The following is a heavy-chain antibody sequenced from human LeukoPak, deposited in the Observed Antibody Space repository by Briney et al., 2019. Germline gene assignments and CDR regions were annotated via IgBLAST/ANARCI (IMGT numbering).Heavy chain of an antibody. J-gene: IGHJ3*01. CDR2: INWRCSSK. D-gene: IGHD2-15*01. CDR3: ARGVSASDPSGVDAFDL. V-gene: IGHV3-20*01. Sequence: VRXTPEXGLEWVAGINWRCSSKDYADSVKGRLNISRENGKNSVYLEMKSLRDEDTALYHCARGVSASDPSGVDAFDLWGQGSLVTVSS.